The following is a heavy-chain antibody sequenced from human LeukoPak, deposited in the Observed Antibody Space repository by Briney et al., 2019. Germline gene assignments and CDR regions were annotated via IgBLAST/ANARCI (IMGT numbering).Heavy chain of an antibody. CDR1: GGSFSGYY. V-gene: IGHV4-34*01. J-gene: IGHJ4*02. D-gene: IGHD6-13*01. Sequence: SETLSLTCAVFGGSFSGYYWSWIRQPPGKGPEWIGEINHSGTTNYNPSLKSRVTISVDTSKNQFSLKLSSVTAADTSVYYCARTWGIFRFDYWGQGTLVTVSS. CDR2: INHSGTT. CDR3: ARTWGIFRFDY.